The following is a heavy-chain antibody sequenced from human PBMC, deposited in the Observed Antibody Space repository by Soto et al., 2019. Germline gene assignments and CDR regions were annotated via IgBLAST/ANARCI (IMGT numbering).Heavy chain of an antibody. CDR2: IYHSGTT. CDR1: GGSISGHY. CDR3: ARAFGLTVYDSSGLKLYYYYGMDV. D-gene: IGHD3-22*01. V-gene: IGHV4-59*11. Sequence: QVQLQESGPGLVKPSETLSLTCTVSGGSISGHYWSWIRQPPGKGLEWIGYIYHSGTTNYNPSLKSRVPISTDPSKTPFSLKLSSGTAADTAVYYCARAFGLTVYDSSGLKLYYYYGMDVWGQGTTVTVSS. J-gene: IGHJ6*02.